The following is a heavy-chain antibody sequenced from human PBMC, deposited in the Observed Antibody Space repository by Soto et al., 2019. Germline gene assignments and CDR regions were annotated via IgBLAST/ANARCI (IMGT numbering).Heavy chain of an antibody. V-gene: IGHV1-69*04. D-gene: IGHD4-17*01. CDR2: IIPILGVA. J-gene: IGHJ6*03. Sequence: QVQLVQSGAEVKKPGSSVKVSGKASGATFSNHTISWVRKAPGQGLEWMGRIIPILGVANYAQKFQGRVTITADKSTTTAYMELSSLRSADTAVYYCARVAEMGTVTEGYYYYMDVWGKGTTVTVSS. CDR1: GATFSNHT. CDR3: ARVAEMGTVTEGYYYYMDV.